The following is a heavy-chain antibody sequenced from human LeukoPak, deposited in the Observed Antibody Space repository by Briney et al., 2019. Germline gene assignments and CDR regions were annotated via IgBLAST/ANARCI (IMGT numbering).Heavy chain of an antibody. V-gene: IGHV3-74*03. Sequence: GGSLRLSCAASGFTFSSYWMRWVRQAPGKGLEWVSHFYGDGSSTKYADSVKGRFTISRDNAKDTLYMQMNSLRAEDTAVYYCAREMVVGGPGNYYKSGMDVWGQGTTVTVSS. CDR2: FYGDGSST. CDR1: GFTFSSYW. D-gene: IGHD3-10*01. J-gene: IGHJ6*02. CDR3: AREMVVGGPGNYYKSGMDV.